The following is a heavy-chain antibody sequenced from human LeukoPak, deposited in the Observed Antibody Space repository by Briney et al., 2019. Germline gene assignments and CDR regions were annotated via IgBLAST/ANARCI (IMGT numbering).Heavy chain of an antibody. V-gene: IGHV3-11*04. D-gene: IGHD3-16*01. CDR2: ISSSGNII. Sequence: GGSLRLSCAASGSTFSDYYMRWIRQAPGKGLEWVSYISSSGNIIYYADSVKGRFTISRDNAKNSLYLQMNSLRAEDTAVYYCARVTLGTYYFDYWGQGTLVTVSS. CDR1: GSTFSDYY. J-gene: IGHJ4*02. CDR3: ARVTLGTYYFDY.